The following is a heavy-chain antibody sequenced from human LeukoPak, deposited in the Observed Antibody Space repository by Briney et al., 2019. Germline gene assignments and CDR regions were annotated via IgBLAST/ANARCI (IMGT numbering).Heavy chain of an antibody. V-gene: IGHV3-30-3*01. Sequence: GGSLRLSCAASGFTFSSYAMHWVRQAPGKGLEWVAVTSSDLNVKLYADSVKGRFTISRDNSRSTLYLQMNSLRPEDTAIYYCAREGYYGSGSPPSLYFDFWGQGTLVTVSS. D-gene: IGHD3-10*01. CDR1: GFTFSSYA. CDR3: AREGYYGSGSPPSLYFDF. CDR2: TSSDLNVK. J-gene: IGHJ4*02.